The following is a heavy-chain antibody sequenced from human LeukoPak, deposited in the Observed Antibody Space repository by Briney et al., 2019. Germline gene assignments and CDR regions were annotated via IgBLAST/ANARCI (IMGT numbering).Heavy chain of an antibody. V-gene: IGHV4-4*07. CDR1: GGSISY. CDR2: IYDHGRT. J-gene: IGHJ2*01. CDR3: ARGLAGAHSGAVYSDL. Sequence: SETLSLTCTVSGGSISYWTWIRQPAGKGLEWIGVIYDHGRTEYSPSLTSRVTMSLDTSNKHVSLRLRSVTAADTAVYYCARGLAGAHSGAVYSDLWGRGNLVTVSS. D-gene: IGHD1-26*01.